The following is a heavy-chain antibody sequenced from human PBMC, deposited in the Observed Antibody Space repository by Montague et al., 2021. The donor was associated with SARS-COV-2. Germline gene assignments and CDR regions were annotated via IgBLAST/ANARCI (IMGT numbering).Heavy chain of an antibody. J-gene: IGHJ6*02. CDR1: GGSISSGDYY. D-gene: IGHD6-19*01. Sequence: TLSLTCTVSGGSISSGDYYWSWIRQHPGKGLEWIGYIYYSGSTYYNPSLKSRVTISVDTSKNQFSLKLSSVTAADTAVYYCARGGSYSSGWYGVDYYYGMDAWGQGTTVTVSS. V-gene: IGHV4-31*03. CDR2: IYYSGST. CDR3: ARGGSYSSGWYGVDYYYGMDA.